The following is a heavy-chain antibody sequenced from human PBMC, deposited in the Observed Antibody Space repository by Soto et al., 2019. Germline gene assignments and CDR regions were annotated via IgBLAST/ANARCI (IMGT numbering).Heavy chain of an antibody. Sequence: ASVKVSCKASGYTFTSYYIQWVRQAPGQGLEWMGIINPSAGSTSYAQKFQGRVTMTRDTSTSTVYMELSSLISEDTAVYYCAREAYCSGGSCYSVGYWAQGTLVTVSS. CDR2: INPSAGST. CDR3: AREAYCSGGSCYSVGY. CDR1: GYTFTSYY. V-gene: IGHV1-46*01. D-gene: IGHD2-15*01. J-gene: IGHJ4*02.